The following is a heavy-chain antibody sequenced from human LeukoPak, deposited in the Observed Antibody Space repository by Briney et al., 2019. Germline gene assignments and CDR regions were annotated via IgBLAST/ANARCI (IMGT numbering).Heavy chain of an antibody. Sequence: GASVKVSCKASGYTFTGYYVHWVRQAPGQGLEWMGWINPNSGGTNYAQKFQGRVTMTRDTSISTAYMELSRLRSDDTAVYYCASSLLPDSSGYYYGQYWGQGTLVTVSS. J-gene: IGHJ4*02. V-gene: IGHV1-2*02. CDR1: GYTFTGYY. D-gene: IGHD3-22*01. CDR3: ASSLLPDSSGYYYGQY. CDR2: INPNSGGT.